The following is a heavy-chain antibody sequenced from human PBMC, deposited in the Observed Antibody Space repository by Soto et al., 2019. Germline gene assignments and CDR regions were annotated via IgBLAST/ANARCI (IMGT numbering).Heavy chain of an antibody. CDR3: TTEGLYSDTSGSFDR. D-gene: IGHD3-22*01. CDR2: IKSKPDGGAT. J-gene: IGHJ4*02. Sequence: VGSLRLSCAASGFTSSYAWMSWVRQAPGKGLSWVGRIKSKPDGGATDYAAPVKGRFTISRDDSGNTLYLQMNSLKTEDTAVYYCTTEGLYSDTSGSFDRWGQGTLVTVSS. CDR1: GFTSSYAW. V-gene: IGHV3-15*01.